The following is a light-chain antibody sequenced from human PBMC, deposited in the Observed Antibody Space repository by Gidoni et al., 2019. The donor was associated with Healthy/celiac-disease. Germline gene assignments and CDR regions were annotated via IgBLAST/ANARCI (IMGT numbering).Light chain of an antibody. V-gene: IGKV1-13*02. CDR1: QGINSA. Sequence: AIQLTQSPSSLSASVGDRVTITCRASQGINSALAWYQQKPGKAPDLLIYHASTLESGVPSRFSGSGAGTDFTLTISSLQPEDFATYYCHHSNSYPQTFXXXTKVEIK. J-gene: IGKJ1*01. CDR3: HHSNSYPQT. CDR2: HAS.